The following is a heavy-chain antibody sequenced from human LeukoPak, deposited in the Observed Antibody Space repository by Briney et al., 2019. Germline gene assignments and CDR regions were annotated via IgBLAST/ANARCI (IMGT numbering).Heavy chain of an antibody. CDR2: IYHSGST. D-gene: IGHD2-2*02. CDR3: ARDCSSTTCYTRSFNP. Sequence: SETLSLTCTVSGYSISSGYYWGWIRQPPGKGLEWIGSIYHSGSTYYNPSLKSRVTISGDTSKNQFSLNLSSVTATDTAVYYCARDCSSTTCYTRSFNPWGQGTLVTVSS. V-gene: IGHV4-38-2*02. J-gene: IGHJ5*02. CDR1: GYSISSGYY.